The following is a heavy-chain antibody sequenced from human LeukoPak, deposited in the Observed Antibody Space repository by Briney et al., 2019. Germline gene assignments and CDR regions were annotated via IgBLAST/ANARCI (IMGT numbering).Heavy chain of an antibody. Sequence: ASVKVSCKASGYTFTSYDINWVRQAPGQGLEWMGWTNPNSGNTGYAQKFQGRVTITRNTSISTAYMELSSLRSEDTAVYYCARAWGMGFDYWGQGTLVTVSS. J-gene: IGHJ4*02. D-gene: IGHD3-16*01. CDR3: ARAWGMGFDY. CDR1: GYTFTSYD. CDR2: TNPNSGNT. V-gene: IGHV1-8*03.